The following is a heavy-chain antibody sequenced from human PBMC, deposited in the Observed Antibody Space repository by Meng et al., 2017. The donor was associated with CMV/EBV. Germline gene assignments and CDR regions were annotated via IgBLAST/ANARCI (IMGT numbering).Heavy chain of an antibody. CDR1: GGSFSGRY. CDR2: INHSGST. Sequence: QVQLQQWGVGLLQPSETLSLTCAVYGGSFSGRYWSWIRQPPGKGLEWIGEINHSGSTNYNPSLKSRVTISVDTSKNQFSLKLSSVTAADTAVYYCARGGIAAAGPFDYWGQGTLVTVSS. CDR3: ARGGIAAAGPFDY. V-gene: IGHV4-34*01. J-gene: IGHJ4*02. D-gene: IGHD6-13*01.